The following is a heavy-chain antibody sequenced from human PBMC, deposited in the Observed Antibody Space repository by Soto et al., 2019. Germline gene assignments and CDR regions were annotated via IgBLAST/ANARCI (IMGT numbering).Heavy chain of an antibody. CDR2: IKQDGSEK. D-gene: IGHD3-10*01. CDR1: GFTFSSYW. V-gene: IGHV3-7*01. J-gene: IGHJ3*02. Sequence: GESLKISCAASGFTFSSYWMSWVRQAPGKGLEWVANIKQDGSEKYYVDSVKGRFTISRDNAKNSLYLQMNSLRAEDTAVYYCARSSHYGSGSYYAFDIWGQGTMVTVSS. CDR3: ARSSHYGSGSYYAFDI.